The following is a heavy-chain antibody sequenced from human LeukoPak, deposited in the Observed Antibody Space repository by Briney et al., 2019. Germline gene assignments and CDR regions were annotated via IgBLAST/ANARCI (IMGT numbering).Heavy chain of an antibody. CDR1: GGTFSSYA. D-gene: IGHD3-22*01. CDR3: ARYYYDSSGPTPYYYYYYMDV. V-gene: IGHV1-69*13. CDR2: IIPIFGTA. J-gene: IGHJ6*03. Sequence: ASVKVSCKASGGTFSSYAISWVRQAPGQGLEWMGGIIPIFGTANYAQKFQGRVTITADESTSTAYMELSSLRSEDTAVYYCARYYYDSSGPTPYYYYYYMDVWGKGTTVTVSS.